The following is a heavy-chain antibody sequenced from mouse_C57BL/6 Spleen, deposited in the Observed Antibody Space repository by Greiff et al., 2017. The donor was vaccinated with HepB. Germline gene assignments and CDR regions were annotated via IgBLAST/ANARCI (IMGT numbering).Heavy chain of an antibody. CDR3: ARDLNSSGTPFAY. CDR1: GFTFSSYA. CDR2: ISDGGSYT. J-gene: IGHJ3*01. D-gene: IGHD4-1*01. Sequence: EVQVVESGGGLVKPGGSLKLSCAASGFTFSSYAMSWVRQTPEKRLEWVATISDGGSYTYYPDNVKGRFTISRDNAKNNLYLQMSHLKSEDTAMYYCARDLNSSGTPFAYWGQGTLVTVSA. V-gene: IGHV5-4*01.